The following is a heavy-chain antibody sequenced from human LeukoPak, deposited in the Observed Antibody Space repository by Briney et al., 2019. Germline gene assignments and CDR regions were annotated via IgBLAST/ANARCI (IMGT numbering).Heavy chain of an antibody. CDR3: AKGGVAPYYFDY. J-gene: IGHJ4*02. D-gene: IGHD2-2*01. CDR2: ISGSGGRT. V-gene: IGHV3-23*01. Sequence: GGSLRLSCAASGFTFSSYTMNWVRQAPGKGLEWVSGISGSGGRTYYADSAKGRITISRDNSKNMLYLQINSLRAEDTAVYYCAKGGVAPYYFDYWGQGTLVTVSS. CDR1: GFTFSSYT.